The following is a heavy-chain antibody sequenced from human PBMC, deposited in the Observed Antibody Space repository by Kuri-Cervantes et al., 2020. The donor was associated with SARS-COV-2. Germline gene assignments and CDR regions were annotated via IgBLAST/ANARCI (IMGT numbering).Heavy chain of an antibody. V-gene: IGHV4-34*01. D-gene: IGHD2-2*01. J-gene: IGHJ3*02. CDR2: INHSGST. CDR3: AREDIVVVPAASDAFDI. Sequence: SETLSLTCAVYGGSFSGYYRSWIRQPPGKGLEWIGEINHSGSTNYNPSLKSRVTISVDTSKNQFSLKLSSVTAADTAVYYCAREDIVVVPAASDAFDIWGQGTMVTVSS. CDR1: GGSFSGYY.